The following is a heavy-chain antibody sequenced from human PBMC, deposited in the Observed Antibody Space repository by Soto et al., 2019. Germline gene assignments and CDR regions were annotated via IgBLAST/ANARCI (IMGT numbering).Heavy chain of an antibody. CDR1: GFTFSSYS. CDR2: ISSSSSYI. CDR3: ARGSYDSSGYPY. J-gene: IGHJ4*02. Sequence: RLSCAASGFTFSSYSMNWVRQAPGKGLEWVSFISSSSSYIYYADSVKGRFTISRDNAKNSLYLQMNSLRAEDTAVYYCARGSYDSSGYPYWGQGTLVTVSS. D-gene: IGHD3-22*01. V-gene: IGHV3-21*01.